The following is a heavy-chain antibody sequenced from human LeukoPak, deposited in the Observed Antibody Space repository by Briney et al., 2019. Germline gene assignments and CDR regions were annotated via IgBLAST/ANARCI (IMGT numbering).Heavy chain of an antibody. D-gene: IGHD2-2*01. CDR1: GGSISSGDYC. V-gene: IGHV4-30-4*01. CDR3: AREAPLYCSSTSCYEYYYGMDV. J-gene: IGHJ6*02. CDR2: IYYSGST. Sequence: SQTLSLTCTVSGGSISSGDYCWSWIRQPPGKGLEWIGYIYYSGSTYYNPSLKSRVTISVDTSKNQFSLKLSSVTAADTAVYYCAREAPLYCSSTSCYEYYYGMDVWGQGTTVTVSS.